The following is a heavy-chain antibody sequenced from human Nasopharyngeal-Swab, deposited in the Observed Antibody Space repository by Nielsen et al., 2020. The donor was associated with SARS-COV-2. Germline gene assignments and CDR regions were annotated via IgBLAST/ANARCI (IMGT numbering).Heavy chain of an antibody. V-gene: IGHV3-43*02. CDR3: AKPFWSGYYSGVSFDF. D-gene: IGHD3-3*01. Sequence: WIRQPPGKGLEWVSLISGDGDSASYRDSVKGRFTISRENNKNSLYLQMNSLTVEDTALYYCAKPFWSGYYSGVSFDFWGQGTMVTVSS. J-gene: IGHJ3*01. CDR2: ISGDGDSA.